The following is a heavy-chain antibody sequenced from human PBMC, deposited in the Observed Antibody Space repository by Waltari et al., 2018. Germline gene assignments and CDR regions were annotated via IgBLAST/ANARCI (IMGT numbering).Heavy chain of an antibody. V-gene: IGHV4-39*01. Sequence: QLQLQESGPRLVRPSETLSLICRVSGFSLTRNRHYWDWIRHSPGQGLEWIGTVSYSGTTYISPSLKSRVSVSRDTSKNQVSLILGSVTAADMAVYYCATYIGASVGTAAFDVWGQGTMVTVSS. CDR2: VSYSGTT. D-gene: IGHD5-12*01. CDR1: GFSLTRNRHY. J-gene: IGHJ3*01. CDR3: ATYIGASVGTAAFDV.